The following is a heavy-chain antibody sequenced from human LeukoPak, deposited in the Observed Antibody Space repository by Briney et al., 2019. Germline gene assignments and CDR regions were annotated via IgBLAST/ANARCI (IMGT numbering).Heavy chain of an antibody. CDR3: AASYYYDSSGYKPFDP. V-gene: IGHV5-51*01. J-gene: IGHJ5*02. Sequence: GESLKISCKGSGYIFTSYWIGWVRQMPGKGLEWMGIIYPGDSDTRYSPSFQGQVTISADKSISTAYLQWSSLKASDTAMYYCAASYYYDSSGYKPFDPWGQGTLVTVSS. D-gene: IGHD3-22*01. CDR2: IYPGDSDT. CDR1: GYIFTSYW.